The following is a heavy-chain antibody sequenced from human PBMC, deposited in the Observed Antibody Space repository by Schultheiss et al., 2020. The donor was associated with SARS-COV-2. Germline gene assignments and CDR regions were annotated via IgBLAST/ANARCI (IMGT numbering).Heavy chain of an antibody. J-gene: IGHJ4*02. D-gene: IGHD2-15*01. CDR2: IYSCGST. V-gene: IGHV3-53*01. CDR3: ARVARGGRGLDY. Sequence: GGSLRLSCAASGFTVSSNYMSWVRQAPGKGLEWVSVIYSCGSTYYADSVKGRFTISRDNAKSSLYLQMNSLRVDDTAVYFCARVARGGRGLDYWGQGTLVTVSS. CDR1: GFTVSSNY.